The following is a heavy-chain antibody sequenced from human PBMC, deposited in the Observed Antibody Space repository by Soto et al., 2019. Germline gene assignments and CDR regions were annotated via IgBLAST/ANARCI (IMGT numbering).Heavy chain of an antibody. CDR2: IYYSGST. Sequence: SETLSLTCTVSGGSISSCGYYWSWIRQHPGKGLEWIGYIYYSGSTYYNPSLKSRVTISVDTSKNQFSLKLSSVTAADTAVYYCAIEDYGDYVYFQHWCQGTLVTVSS. CDR1: GGSISSCGYY. J-gene: IGHJ1*01. V-gene: IGHV4-31*03. D-gene: IGHD4-17*01. CDR3: AIEDYGDYVYFQH.